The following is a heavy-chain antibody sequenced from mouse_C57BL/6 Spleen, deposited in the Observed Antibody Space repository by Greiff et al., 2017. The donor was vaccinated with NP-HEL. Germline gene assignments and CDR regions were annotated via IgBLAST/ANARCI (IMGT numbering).Heavy chain of an antibody. Sequence: QVQLQQSGAELVKPGASVKLSCKASGYTFTEYTIHWVKQRSGQGLEWIGWFYPGSGSIKYNEKFKDKATLTADKSSSTVYMELSRLTSEDSAVYFCARHEVVPHYYGSSSSYAMDYWGQGTSVTVSS. CDR1: GYTFTEYT. CDR3: ARHEVVPHYYGSSSSYAMDY. V-gene: IGHV1-62-2*01. CDR2: FYPGSGSI. J-gene: IGHJ4*01. D-gene: IGHD1-1*01.